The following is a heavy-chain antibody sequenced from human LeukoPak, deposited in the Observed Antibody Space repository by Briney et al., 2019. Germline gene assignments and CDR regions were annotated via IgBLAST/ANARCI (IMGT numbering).Heavy chain of an antibody. J-gene: IGHJ4*02. V-gene: IGHV3-7*01. CDR1: GFTFSSYW. D-gene: IGHD6-19*01. Sequence: GGSLRLSCVASGFTFSSYWMSWVRQAPGKGLEWVANIKQDGSEKYYVDSVKGRFTISRDNAENSLYLQMNSLRAEDTAMYYCAVSSGYYWGQGTLVTVSS. CDR2: IKQDGSEK. CDR3: AVSSGYY.